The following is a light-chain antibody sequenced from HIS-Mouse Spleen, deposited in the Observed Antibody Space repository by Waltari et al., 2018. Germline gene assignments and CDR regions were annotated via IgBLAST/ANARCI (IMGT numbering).Light chain of an antibody. V-gene: IGLV2-14*03. Sequence: QSALTQPASVSGSPGQSITIPCTGTSSYVGGYNYVPWYQQHPGKAPNLMIYDVSNRPSGVSNRFSGSKSGNTASLTISGLQAEDEADYYCSSYTSSSFNVVFGGGTKLTVL. CDR1: SSYVGGYNY. CDR3: SSYTSSSFNVV. CDR2: DVS. J-gene: IGLJ2*01.